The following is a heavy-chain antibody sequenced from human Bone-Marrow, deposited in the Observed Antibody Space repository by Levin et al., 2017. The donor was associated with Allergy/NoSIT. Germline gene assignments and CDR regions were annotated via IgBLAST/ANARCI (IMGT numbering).Heavy chain of an antibody. V-gene: IGHV3-53*01. D-gene: IGHD4-23*01. CDR2: IYSGGST. J-gene: IGHJ3*01. CDR1: GFTVSSNY. CDR3: ARDLYGGNSLPL. Sequence: GGSLRLSCAASGFTVSSNYMSWVRQAPGKGLEWVSVIYSGGSTYYADSVKGRFTISRDNSKNTLYLQMNSLRAEDTAVYYCARDLYGGNSLPLWGQGTMVTVSS.